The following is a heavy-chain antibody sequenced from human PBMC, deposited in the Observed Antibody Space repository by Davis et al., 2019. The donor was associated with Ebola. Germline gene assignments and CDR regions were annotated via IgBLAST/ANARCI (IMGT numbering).Heavy chain of an antibody. CDR1: GFTFTSSA. Sequence: SVKVSCKASGFTFTSSAMQWVRQARGQRLEWIGWIVVGSGNTHYAQKFQERVTITRDMSTSTAYMELSSLRSEDTAVYYCAAARDYSNYEGDYWGQGTLVTVSS. J-gene: IGHJ4*02. CDR3: AAARDYSNYEGDY. CDR2: IVVGSGNT. D-gene: IGHD4-11*01. V-gene: IGHV1-58*02.